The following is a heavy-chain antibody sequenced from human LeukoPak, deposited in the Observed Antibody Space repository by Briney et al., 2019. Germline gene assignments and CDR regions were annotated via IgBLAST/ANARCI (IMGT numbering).Heavy chain of an antibody. Sequence: GGSLRLSCAASGFTFNSYAMSWVRQAPGKVLEWVSAVTGIGGDTYHADSVEGRFTISRDNSKNTLYLQMNSLRAEDTAVYYCAKGSRDSRPYYFDFWGQGTLVTVSS. CDR2: VTGIGGDT. D-gene: IGHD3-10*01. J-gene: IGHJ4*02. V-gene: IGHV3-23*01. CDR1: GFTFNSYA. CDR3: AKGSRDSRPYYFDF.